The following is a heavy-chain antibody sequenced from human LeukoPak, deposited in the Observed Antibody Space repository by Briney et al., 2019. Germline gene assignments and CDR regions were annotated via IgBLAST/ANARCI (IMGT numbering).Heavy chain of an antibody. Sequence: GGSLRLSCAASGFTFSDYYMSWIRQAPGKGLEWDSYISSSGSTIYYADSVKGRFTISRDNAKNSLYLQMNSLRAEDTAVYYCARVAEYCSSTSCPYYYYGMDVWGQGTTVTVSS. CDR3: ARVAEYCSSTSCPYYYYGMDV. CDR1: GFTFSDYY. D-gene: IGHD2-2*01. V-gene: IGHV3-11*01. CDR2: ISSSGSTI. J-gene: IGHJ6*02.